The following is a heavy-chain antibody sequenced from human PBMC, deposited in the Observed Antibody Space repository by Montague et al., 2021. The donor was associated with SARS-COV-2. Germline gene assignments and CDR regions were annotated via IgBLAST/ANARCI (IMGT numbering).Heavy chain of an antibody. CDR2: INHSGST. Sequence: SETLSLTCAVYGGSFSGYYWSWICQPPGKGLELIGVINHSGSTNSNSSLKIRGTISVDTSTSQFSLEVSFVTAADTAVYFCAGAPDYDILAGDFTEGFDFWGQGTLVTVSS. CDR3: AGAPDYDILAGDFTEGFDF. D-gene: IGHD3-9*01. J-gene: IGHJ4*02. CDR1: GGSFSGYY. V-gene: IGHV4-34*01.